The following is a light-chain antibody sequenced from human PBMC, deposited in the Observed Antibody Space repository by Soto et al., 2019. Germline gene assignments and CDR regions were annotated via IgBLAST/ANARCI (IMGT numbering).Light chain of an antibody. CDR1: LGISSF. J-gene: IGKJ1*01. V-gene: IGKV1D-8*01. Sequence: VIWMTQFPSLVYASXGDRVTIIVRLRLGISSFLARYQQKPGIAPEVXXSAASTLQSVAPSRFSGSGSATAFTPTISCLQSEDFATYYGQQYYSFPWTFGQGTKVDI. CDR3: QQYYSFPWT. CDR2: AAS.